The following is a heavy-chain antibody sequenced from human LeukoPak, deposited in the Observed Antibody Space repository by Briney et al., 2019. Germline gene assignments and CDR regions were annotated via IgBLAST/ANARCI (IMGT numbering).Heavy chain of an antibody. CDR1: GGTFSSYA. CDR2: IIPLFGTA. V-gene: IGHV1-69*13. J-gene: IGHJ4*02. Sequence: SVKVSCKPSGGTFSSYAISWVRQAPGQGLEWLGGIIPLFGTANYAQKFQGRVTITADESTSTAYMELSSLRSEDTAVYYCASGDLGYCSGGSCYGVFDYWGQGTLVTVSS. D-gene: IGHD2-15*01. CDR3: ASGDLGYCSGGSCYGVFDY.